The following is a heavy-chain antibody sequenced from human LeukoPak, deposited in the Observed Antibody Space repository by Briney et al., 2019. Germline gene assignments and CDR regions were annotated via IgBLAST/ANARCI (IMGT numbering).Heavy chain of an antibody. V-gene: IGHV4-59*08. Sequence: PSETLSLTCTVSGGSISTFYWSWVRQPPGKGLEYIGYIDYSGSTNYNPSLKSRVTISVDTSKNQFSLKLSSVTAADTAVYYCARHRMYYDFWSGDASYYYGMDVWGQGTTVTVSS. CDR3: ARHRMYYDFWSGDASYYYGMDV. J-gene: IGHJ6*02. CDR2: IDYSGST. D-gene: IGHD3-3*01. CDR1: GGSISTFY.